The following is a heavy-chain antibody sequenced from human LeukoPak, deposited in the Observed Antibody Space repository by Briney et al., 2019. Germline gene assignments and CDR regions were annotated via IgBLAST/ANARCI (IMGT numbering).Heavy chain of an antibody. D-gene: IGHD1-26*01. V-gene: IGHV4-38-2*01. CDR3: ARAGGATLHYYYYYYYMDV. J-gene: IGHJ6*03. Sequence: SETLSLTCAVSGYSISSGYYWGWIRQPPGKGLEWIGSIYHSGSTYYNPSLKSRVTISVDTSKNQFSLKLSSVTAADTAVYYCARAGGATLHYYYYYYYMDVWGKGTTVTVSS. CDR2: IYHSGST. CDR1: GYSISSGYY.